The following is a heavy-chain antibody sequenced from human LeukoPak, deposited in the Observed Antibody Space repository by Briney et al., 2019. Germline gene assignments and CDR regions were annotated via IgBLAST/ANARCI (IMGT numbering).Heavy chain of an antibody. D-gene: IGHD3-10*01. J-gene: IGHJ4*02. V-gene: IGHV4-31*03. CDR3: ATVDLSMVRGIQD. CDR2: INYSGGT. CDR1: GASISSGDYY. Sequence: PSETLSLTCTVSGASISSGDYYWIWIRQHPGKGLEWIGYINYSGGTYRNPSLKSRVTISVDTSKNQFSVTLNSVTAADTAVYYCATVDLSMVRGIQDWGQGTLVTVSS.